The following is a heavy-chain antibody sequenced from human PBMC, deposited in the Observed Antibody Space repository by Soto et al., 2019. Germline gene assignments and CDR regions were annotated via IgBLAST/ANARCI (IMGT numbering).Heavy chain of an antibody. CDR1: GYSFSTYW. D-gene: IGHD1-7*01. J-gene: IGHJ5*02. CDR2: IYPSDSDT. V-gene: IGHV5-51*01. Sequence: GESLKISCKGSGYSFSTYWIGWVRQMPGKGLEWIGSIYPSDSDTRYSPSFVGHVSISADKSTETAYLHWTSLAASDTATYYCARSHRTFHWFDPWGQGTQVTVSS. CDR3: ARSHRTFHWFDP.